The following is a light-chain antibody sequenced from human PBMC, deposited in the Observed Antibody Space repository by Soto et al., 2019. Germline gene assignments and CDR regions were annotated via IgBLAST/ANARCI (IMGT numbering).Light chain of an antibody. CDR1: GSDVGGNNY. CDR2: EVI. CDR3: SSYTTTSTVV. Sequence: SALTQPASVPGSPGQSITISCTGTGSDVGGNNYVSWYQHHPGKAPKLMIYEVINRPSGVSNRFSGSKSGNTASLTISGLQTEDEGDYYCSSYTTTSTVVFGGGTKVTVL. V-gene: IGLV2-14*01. J-gene: IGLJ2*01.